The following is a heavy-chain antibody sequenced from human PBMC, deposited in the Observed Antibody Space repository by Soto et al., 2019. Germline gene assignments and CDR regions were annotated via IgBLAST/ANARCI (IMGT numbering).Heavy chain of an antibody. CDR2: IYYSGRT. J-gene: IGHJ4*02. D-gene: IGHD1-26*01. Sequence: QVPLQESGPGLVKPSETLSLTCTVSGGSISSDYYYWSWIRQPPGRGLEWIGYIYYSGRTYYNPSLKSRPIISVDTSKNLFSLGLSSVTAADTAVYYFARGGAIADFYFDSWGQGILVSVSS. CDR3: ARGGAIADFYFDS. CDR1: GGSISSDYYY. V-gene: IGHV4-30-4*01.